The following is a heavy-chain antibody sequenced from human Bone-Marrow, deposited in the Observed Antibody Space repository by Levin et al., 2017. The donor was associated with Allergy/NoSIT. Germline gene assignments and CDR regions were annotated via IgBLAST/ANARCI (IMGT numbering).Heavy chain of an antibody. D-gene: IGHD2-21*01. V-gene: IGHV3-15*01. Sequence: GESLKISCAASGFSFTKVWMTWVRQAPGKGLEWVGRIKSETDGGTIDYAAPVKGRFTISRDDSRSTLYLQMNSLKTEDTAVYYCTTEVWAQSIRDDYWGQGTLVTVSS. CDR2: IKSETDGGTI. CDR1: GFSFTKVW. CDR3: TTEVWAQSIRDDY. J-gene: IGHJ4*02.